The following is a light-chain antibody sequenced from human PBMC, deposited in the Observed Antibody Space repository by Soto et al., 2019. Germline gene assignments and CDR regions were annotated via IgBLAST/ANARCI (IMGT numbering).Light chain of an antibody. CDR1: QSISGK. CDR2: GAS. CDR3: QQYNSWTLIT. V-gene: IGKV3-15*01. J-gene: IGKJ5*01. Sequence: EIVMTQSPATLSVYPGERATLSCRASQSISGKLAWYQQRPGQAPRLLVYGASTRATGIPARFSATGSGTEFTRTISSLQSDDFAVYYCQQYNSWTLITFGQGTRLEIK.